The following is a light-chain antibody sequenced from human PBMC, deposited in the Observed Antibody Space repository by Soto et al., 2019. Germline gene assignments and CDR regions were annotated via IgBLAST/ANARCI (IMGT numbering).Light chain of an antibody. J-gene: IGKJ3*01. V-gene: IGKV3-15*01. CDR1: QSVSNN. CDR2: GAS. Sequence: EIVMTQSPATLSVSPGERATLSCRASQSVSNNLAWYQQKPGQAPRLLIYGASTRATGIPARFSGSGSGTEFTLTISSLHSEDFPVYYCQQYNNWVFTFGPGTKVDIK. CDR3: QQYNNWVFT.